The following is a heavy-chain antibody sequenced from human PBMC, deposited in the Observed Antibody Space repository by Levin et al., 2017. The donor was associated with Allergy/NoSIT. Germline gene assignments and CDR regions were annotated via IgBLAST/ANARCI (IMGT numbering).Heavy chain of an antibody. CDR2: ISWNGVYI. Sequence: GGSLRLSCAASGFTFDDYAMQWVRQAPGKGLEWVSGISWNGVYIGYADSVKGRFTISRDNAKNTLYLQMNSLGPEDTALYYCAKGEPPDYGDYRYALDVWGQGTAVTVSS. J-gene: IGHJ6*02. V-gene: IGHV3-9*01. D-gene: IGHD4-17*01. CDR3: AKGEPPDYGDYRYALDV. CDR1: GFTFDDYA.